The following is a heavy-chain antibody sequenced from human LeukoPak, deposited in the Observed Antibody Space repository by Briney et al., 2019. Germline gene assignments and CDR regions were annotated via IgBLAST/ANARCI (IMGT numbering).Heavy chain of an antibody. CDR1: GFTFNRSW. CDR3: AIWASGNY. V-gene: IGHV3-7*01. Sequence: GGSLRLSCAASGFTFNRSWVNWVRQAPGKGLEWVANMDPSGSQKRYVDSVKGRFTISKDNPGTSLYLEMNSLRTEDTAIYYCAIWASGNYWGQGTLVTVSS. J-gene: IGHJ4*02. CDR2: MDPSGSQK. D-gene: IGHD3-10*01.